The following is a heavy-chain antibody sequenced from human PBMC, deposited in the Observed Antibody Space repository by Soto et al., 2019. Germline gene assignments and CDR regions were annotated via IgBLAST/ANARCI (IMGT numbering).Heavy chain of an antibody. D-gene: IGHD3-3*02. CDR3: ARHGLALDV. CDR2: IYYSGST. Sequence: PSETLSLTCTVSGGSISSSSYYWGWIRQPPGKGLEWIGSIYYSGSTYYNPSLKSRVTISVDTSKNQFSLKLSSVTAADTAVYYCARHGLALDVWGQGTTVTVS. CDR1: GGSISSSSYY. V-gene: IGHV4-39*01. J-gene: IGHJ6*02.